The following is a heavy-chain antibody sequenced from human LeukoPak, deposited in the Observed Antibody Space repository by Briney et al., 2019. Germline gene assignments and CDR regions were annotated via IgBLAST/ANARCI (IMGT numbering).Heavy chain of an antibody. CDR2: TSGVTT. CDR1: GFTFSNYA. J-gene: IGHJ4*02. V-gene: IGHV3-23*01. Sequence: GVSLRLSCAASGFTFSNYAMSWVRQAPGKGLEWVSTTSGVTTYYADSVKGRFTISRDNSMNTLYLQMDSLRAEDTAVYYCAKARDSAAAGTDYWGQGTLVTVSS. D-gene: IGHD6-13*01. CDR3: AKARDSAAAGTDY.